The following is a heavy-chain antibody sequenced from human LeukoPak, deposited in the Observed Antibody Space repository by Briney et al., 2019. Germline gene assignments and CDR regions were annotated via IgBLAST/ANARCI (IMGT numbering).Heavy chain of an antibody. CDR3: TRGSYGDYEY. Sequence: GRSLTLSCAASGFTFSSFAMHGVRQSPGKGLEWVAVLSYDGRSKYYAESVKGRFTISRDNSKNTLYLQMNSLRAEDTAVYYCTRGSYGDYEYWGQGTLMTVSS. CDR1: GFTFSSFA. V-gene: IGHV3-30*03. CDR2: LSYDGRSK. D-gene: IGHD4-17*01. J-gene: IGHJ4*02.